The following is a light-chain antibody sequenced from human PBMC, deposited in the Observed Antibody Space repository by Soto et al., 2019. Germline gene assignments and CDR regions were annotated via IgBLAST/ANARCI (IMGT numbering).Light chain of an antibody. Sequence: QSVLTQPPSASGSPGQSVTISCTGTNSDVGGYNYVSWYQQHAGKAPKLIIYEVSKRPSGVPDRFSGSKSGTTASLTVSGLQAEDEADYYCSSYAASKNFIFGGGTKLTVL. CDR1: NSDVGGYNY. J-gene: IGLJ2*01. V-gene: IGLV2-8*01. CDR2: EVS. CDR3: SSYAASKNFI.